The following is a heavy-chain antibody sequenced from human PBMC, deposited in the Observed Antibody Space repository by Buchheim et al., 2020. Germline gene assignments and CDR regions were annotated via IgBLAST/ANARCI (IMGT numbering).Heavy chain of an antibody. CDR2: ISSSSSYI. CDR1: GFTFNSYA. Sequence: EVQLLESGGGLIQPGGSLRLSCAASGFTFNSYAMSWVRQAPGKGLEWVSSISSSSSYIYYADSVKGRFTISRDNAKNSLYLQMNSLRAEDTAVYYCARIPFPMIVAHSDYWGQGTL. V-gene: IGHV3-21*01. CDR3: ARIPFPMIVAHSDY. J-gene: IGHJ4*02. D-gene: IGHD3-22*01.